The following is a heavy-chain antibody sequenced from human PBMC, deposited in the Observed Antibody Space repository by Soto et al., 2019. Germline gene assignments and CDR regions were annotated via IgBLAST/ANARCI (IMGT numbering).Heavy chain of an antibody. V-gene: IGHV4-34*01. D-gene: IGHD5-12*01. CDR2: INQSGST. J-gene: IGHJ3*02. Sequence: QVHLQQWGAGLLKPSETLSRTCAVYGGSFSAYSWSWIRQPPGKGLEWIGEINQSGSTNYSPSLKSRVTISVDTSKNQYSLKLTSVTAADTAVYYCASRRESSAYANRGAFDIWSQGTMVTVSS. CDR1: GGSFSAYS. CDR3: ASRRESSAYANRGAFDI.